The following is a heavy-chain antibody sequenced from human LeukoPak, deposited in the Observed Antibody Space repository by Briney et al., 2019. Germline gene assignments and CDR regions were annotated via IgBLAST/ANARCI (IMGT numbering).Heavy chain of an antibody. J-gene: IGHJ5*02. Sequence: SETLSLTCTVSGGSISSNSYYWGWIRQPPGKGLEWIGNMYYSGSTYYNPSLKSRVTMSVDTPKNQFSLKVISMTAADTAVYFCARGHNIVGPWGQGTLVTVSS. CDR2: MYYSGST. CDR3: ARGHNIVGP. CDR1: GGSISSNSYY. D-gene: IGHD1-14*01. V-gene: IGHV4-39*07.